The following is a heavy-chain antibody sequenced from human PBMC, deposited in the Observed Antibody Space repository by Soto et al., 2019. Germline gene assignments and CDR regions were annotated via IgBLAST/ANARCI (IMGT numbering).Heavy chain of an antibody. CDR3: ARDQDSSGYYFGY. J-gene: IGHJ4*02. CDR2: IWYDGSNK. CDR1: GFTFSSYG. V-gene: IGHV3-33*01. Sequence: GGSLRLSCAASGFTFSSYGMHWVRQAPGKGLEWVAVIWYDGSNKYYADSVKGRFTISGDNSKNTLYLQMNSLRAEDTAVYYCARDQDSSGYYFGYWGQGTLVTVSS. D-gene: IGHD3-22*01.